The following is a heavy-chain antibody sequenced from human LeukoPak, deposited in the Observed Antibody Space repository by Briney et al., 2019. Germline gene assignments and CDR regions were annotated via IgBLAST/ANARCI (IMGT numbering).Heavy chain of an antibody. CDR1: GFIFSSYW. V-gene: IGHV4-39*07. CDR2: IYYSGST. Sequence: GSLRLSCAASGFIFSSYWMSWVRQPPGKGLEWIGSIYYSGSTYYNPSLKSRATISVDTSKNQFSLKLSSVTAADTAVYYCARGPRYSGSYYCWGQGTLVTVSS. CDR3: ARGPRYSGSYYC. D-gene: IGHD1-26*01. J-gene: IGHJ4*02.